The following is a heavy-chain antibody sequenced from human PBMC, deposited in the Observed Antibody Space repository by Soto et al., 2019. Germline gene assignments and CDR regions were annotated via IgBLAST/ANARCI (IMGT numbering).Heavy chain of an antibody. CDR3: ARDAPLNYYDSSGYYGMDV. CDR2: IKQDGSEK. D-gene: IGHD3-22*01. V-gene: IGHV3-7*01. Sequence: GGSLRLSCAASGFTFSSYWMSWVRQAPGKGLEWVANIKQDGSEKYYVDSVKGRFTISRDNAKNSLYLQMNSLRAEDTAVYYCARDAPLNYYDSSGYYGMDVWGQGTTVTVSS. J-gene: IGHJ6*02. CDR1: GFTFSSYW.